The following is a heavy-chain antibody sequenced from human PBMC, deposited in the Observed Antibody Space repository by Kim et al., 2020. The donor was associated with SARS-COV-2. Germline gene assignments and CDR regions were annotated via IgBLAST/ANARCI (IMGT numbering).Heavy chain of an antibody. CDR1: GFTFSSYG. D-gene: IGHD2-8*01. Sequence: GGSLRLSCAASGFTFSSYGMHWVRQAPGKGLEWVAVISYDGSNKYYADSVKGRFTISRDNSKNTLYLQMNSLRAEDTAVYYCAKELKGVHSYYYYGMDVWGQGTTVTVSS. CDR2: ISYDGSNK. V-gene: IGHV3-30*18. J-gene: IGHJ6*02. CDR3: AKELKGVHSYYYYGMDV.